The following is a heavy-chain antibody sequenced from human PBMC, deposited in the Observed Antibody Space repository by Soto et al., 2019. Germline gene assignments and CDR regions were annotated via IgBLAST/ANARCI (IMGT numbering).Heavy chain of an antibody. D-gene: IGHD2-2*01. CDR3: ARAGCSSTSCYYFDY. J-gene: IGHJ4*02. Sequence: GESLKISCAASGFTFSSYDMHWVRQATGKGLEWVSAIGTAGDTYYPGSVKGRFTISRENAKNSLYLQMNSLRAGDTAVYYCARAGCSSTSCYYFDYWGQGTLVTVSS. V-gene: IGHV3-13*01. CDR1: GFTFSSYD. CDR2: IGTAGDT.